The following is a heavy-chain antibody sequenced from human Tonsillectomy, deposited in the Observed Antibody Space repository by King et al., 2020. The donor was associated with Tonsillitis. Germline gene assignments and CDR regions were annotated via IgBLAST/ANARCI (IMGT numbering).Heavy chain of an antibody. Sequence: QVQLVESGGGLVKPGGSLRLSCAASGFIFSDYYMNWIRQAPGKGLEWVSYISSSGNTIYYVDSVKGRFTISRDNAKNSLYLQMNSLRAEDTAVYYCARPDNEYSSSWYDPLCDYWGEGTLVSVSS. D-gene: IGHD6-13*01. CDR3: ARPDNEYSSSWYDPLCDY. V-gene: IGHV3-11*01. J-gene: IGHJ4*02. CDR2: ISSSGNTI. CDR1: GFIFSDYY.